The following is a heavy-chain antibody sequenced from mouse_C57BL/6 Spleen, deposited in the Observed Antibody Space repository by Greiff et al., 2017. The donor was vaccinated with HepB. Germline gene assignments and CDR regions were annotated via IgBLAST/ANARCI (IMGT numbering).Heavy chain of an antibody. Sequence: EVHLVESGGGLVKPGGSLKLSCAASGFTFSSYAMSWVRQTPEKRLEWVATISDGGSYTYYPDNVKGRFTISRDNAKNNLYLQMSHLKSEDTAMYYCAREGNWSVDYWGQVTTLTVSS. D-gene: IGHD4-1*01. CDR3: AREGNWSVDY. J-gene: IGHJ2*01. CDR2: ISDGGSYT. CDR1: GFTFSSYA. V-gene: IGHV5-4*01.